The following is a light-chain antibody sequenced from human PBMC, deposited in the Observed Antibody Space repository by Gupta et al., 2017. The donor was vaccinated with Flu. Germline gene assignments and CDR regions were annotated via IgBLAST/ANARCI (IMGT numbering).Light chain of an antibody. CDR2: GAS. CDR1: QSISSN. J-gene: IGKJ5*01. V-gene: IGKV3-15*01. CDR3: QQYDDWPPIT. Sequence: EIVMTQSPDTLSVSPGERATLSCRASQSISSNLAWYQHKPGLAPRLLIYGASTRATGIADRFSGSGSGTEFTLTIGSLESEDFAVYYCQQYDDWPPITFGQGTRLEIK.